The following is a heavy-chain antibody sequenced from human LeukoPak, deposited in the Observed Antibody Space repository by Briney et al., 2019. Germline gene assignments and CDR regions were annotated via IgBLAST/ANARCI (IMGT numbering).Heavy chain of an antibody. V-gene: IGHV3-15*01. CDR1: GFTFSSAW. CDR2: IKSKTAGGTT. J-gene: IGHJ4*02. CDR3: TTDKLWELTDYWGYFDY. D-gene: IGHD1-26*01. Sequence: GRSLRLSCAASGFTFSSAWMSWVRQAPGKGLEWVGRIKSKTAGGTTDYAAPVKGRFTISRDDSKNTLYLQMNSLKTEDTAVYYCTTDKLWELTDYWGYFDYWGQGSLVTVSS.